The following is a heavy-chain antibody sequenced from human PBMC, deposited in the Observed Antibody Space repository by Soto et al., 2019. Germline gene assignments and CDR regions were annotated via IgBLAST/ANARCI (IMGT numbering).Heavy chain of an antibody. CDR3: ARDLGMVRGPECMDV. J-gene: IGHJ6*02. CDR1: GYTFPSYG. CDR2: ISAYNGNT. V-gene: IGHV1-18*01. D-gene: IGHD3-10*01. Sequence: ASVKVSCKASGYTFPSYGISWVRQAPGQGLEWMGWISAYNGNTNYAQKLQGRVTMTTDTSTSTAYMELRSLRSDDTAVYYCARDLGMVRGPECMDVWGQGTTVTVSS.